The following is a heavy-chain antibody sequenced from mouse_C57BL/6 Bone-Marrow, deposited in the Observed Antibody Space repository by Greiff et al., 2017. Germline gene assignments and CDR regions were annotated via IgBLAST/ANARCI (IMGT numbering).Heavy chain of an antibody. CDR2: IDPSDSYT. CDR3: ATSCYYGYFDY. J-gene: IGHJ2*01. D-gene: IGHD1-1*01. Sequence: QVQLQQPGAELVMPGASVKLSCKASGYTFTSYWMHWVKQRPGQGLEWIGEIDPSDSYTNYNQKFKGKSTLTVDTSSSTAYMQLSSLTSEDSAVYYCATSCYYGYFDYWGQGTTLTVSS. CDR1: GYTFTSYW. V-gene: IGHV1-69*01.